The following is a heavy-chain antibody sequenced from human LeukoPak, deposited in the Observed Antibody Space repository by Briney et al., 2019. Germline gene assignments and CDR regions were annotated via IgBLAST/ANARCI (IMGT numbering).Heavy chain of an antibody. Sequence: GGSLRLSCAASGFTFSSYAMSWVRQAPGKGLEWVSTIGGSIGSTYYADSVKGRFTISRDNSKNTLYLQMNSLTVEDTAVYYCATSPYYYDGGGSHFDYWGQGTLVTVSS. CDR3: ATSPYYYDGGGSHFDY. V-gene: IGHV3-23*01. CDR1: GFTFSSYA. D-gene: IGHD3-22*01. CDR2: IGGSIGST. J-gene: IGHJ4*02.